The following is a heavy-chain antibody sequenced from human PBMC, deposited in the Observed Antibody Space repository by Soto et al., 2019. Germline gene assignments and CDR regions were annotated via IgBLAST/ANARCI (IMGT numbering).Heavy chain of an antibody. CDR3: ARDGGYYGSGSYFDP. J-gene: IGHJ5*02. V-gene: IGHV3-33*01. Sequence: QVQLVESGGGVVQPGRSLRLSCAASGFTFSAYGMHWVRQAPGKGLEWVAVIWYDGSNKYYGDSVNGRFTISRDNSKNTLDLQMNNLRAEDTAVYYCARDGGYYGSGSYFDPWGQGTLVTVSS. CDR1: GFTFSAYG. CDR2: IWYDGSNK. D-gene: IGHD3-10*01.